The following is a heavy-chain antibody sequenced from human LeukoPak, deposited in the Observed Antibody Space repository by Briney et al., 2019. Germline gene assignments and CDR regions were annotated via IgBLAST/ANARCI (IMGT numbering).Heavy chain of an antibody. D-gene: IGHD6-6*01. Sequence: KFQGRVTITRDTSASTAYMELSSLRSEDTAVYYCARVTRNSSSYFDYWGQGTLVTVSS. CDR3: ARVTRNSSSYFDY. J-gene: IGHJ4*02. V-gene: IGHV1-3*01.